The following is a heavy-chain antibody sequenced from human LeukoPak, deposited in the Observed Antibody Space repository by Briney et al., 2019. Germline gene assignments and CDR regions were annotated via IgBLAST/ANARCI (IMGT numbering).Heavy chain of an antibody. CDR3: ARDCGTSCYLGTNKLDY. D-gene: IGHD2-2*01. Sequence: GASVKVSYKASGYTFTIYGISWVRQAPGQGLEWMGWISAYNGNTNYAQKLQGRVTMTTDTSTSTAYMELRSLRSDDTAVYYCARDCGTSCYLGTNKLDYWGQGTLVTVSS. CDR2: ISAYNGNT. CDR1: GYTFTIYG. J-gene: IGHJ4*02. V-gene: IGHV1-18*04.